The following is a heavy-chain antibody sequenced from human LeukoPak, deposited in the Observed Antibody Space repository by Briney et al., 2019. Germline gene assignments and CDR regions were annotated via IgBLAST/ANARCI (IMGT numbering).Heavy chain of an antibody. CDR2: IRYDGSNK. D-gene: IGHD5-12*01. J-gene: IGHJ4*02. Sequence: GGSLRLSRAVSGFTLCSYGMRWVRPAPGKGLEWVAFIRYDGSNKYYADSVKGRFTISRDNSKNTLYLQMNSLRAEDTAVYYCAKDRGRVATLFDYWGQGTLVTVSS. CDR3: AKDRGRVATLFDY. V-gene: IGHV3-30*02. CDR1: GFTLCSYG.